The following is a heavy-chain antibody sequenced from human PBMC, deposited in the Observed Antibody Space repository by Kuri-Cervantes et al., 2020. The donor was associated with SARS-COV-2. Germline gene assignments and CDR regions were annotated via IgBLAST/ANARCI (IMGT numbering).Heavy chain of an antibody. Sequence: SVKVSCKASGGTFSSYAISWVRQAPGQGLEWMGRIIPIFGTANYAQKFQGRVTITADESTSTAYMELSSLRSEDTAVYYRASQEGSGWYPASFQHWGQGTLVTVSS. V-gene: IGHV1-69*13. CDR3: ASQEGSGWYPASFQH. D-gene: IGHD6-19*01. CDR2: IIPIFGTA. CDR1: GGTFSSYA. J-gene: IGHJ1*01.